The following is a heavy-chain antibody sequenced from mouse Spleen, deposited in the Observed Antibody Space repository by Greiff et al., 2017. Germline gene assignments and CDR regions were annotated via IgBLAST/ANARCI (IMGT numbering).Heavy chain of an antibody. J-gene: IGHJ2*01. Sequence: QVQLQQPGAELVRPGSSVKLSCKASGYTFTSYWMDWVKQRPGQGLEWIGNIYPSDSETHYNQKFKDKATLTVDKSSSTAYMQLSSLTSEDSAVYYCAREFYYNGSSYSYFDYWGQGTTLTVSS. CDR1: GYTFTSYW. CDR3: AREFYYNGSSYSYFDY. CDR2: IYPSDSET. D-gene: IGHD1-1*01. V-gene: IGHV1-61*01.